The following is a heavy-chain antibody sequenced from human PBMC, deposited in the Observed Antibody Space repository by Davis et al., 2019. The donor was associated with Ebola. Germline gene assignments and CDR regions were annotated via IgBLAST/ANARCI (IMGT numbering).Heavy chain of an antibody. J-gene: IGHJ5*02. V-gene: IGHV4-34*01. CDR3: ARDYYDSSGYPENWFDP. D-gene: IGHD3-22*01. CDR2: INHSGST. CDR1: GGSFSGYY. Sequence: PSETLSLTCAVYGGSFSGYYWNWIRQPPGKGLEWIGEINHSGSTNYNPSLKSRVTISVDTSKNQFSLKLSSVTAADTAVYYCARDYYDSSGYPENWFDPWGQGTLVTVSS.